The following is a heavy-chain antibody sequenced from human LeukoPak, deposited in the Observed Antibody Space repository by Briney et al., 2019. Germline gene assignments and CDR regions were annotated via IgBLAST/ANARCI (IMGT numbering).Heavy chain of an antibody. CDR3: ARDDAAWDPPHYYYYGMDV. Sequence: GGSLRLSCAASGFTFSSYWMSWVRQAPGKGLEWVANIKQDGSEKYYVDSVKGQFTISRDNAKNSLYLQMNSLRAEDTAVYYCARDDAAWDPPHYYYYGMDVWGQGTTVTVSS. CDR2: IKQDGSEK. CDR1: GFTFSSYW. J-gene: IGHJ6*02. V-gene: IGHV3-7*03. D-gene: IGHD6-13*01.